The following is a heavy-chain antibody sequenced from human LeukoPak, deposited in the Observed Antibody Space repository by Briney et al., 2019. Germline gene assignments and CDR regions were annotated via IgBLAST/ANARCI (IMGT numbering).Heavy chain of an antibody. D-gene: IGHD1-26*01. J-gene: IGHJ4*02. Sequence: AADPVSLTCAVWGHPFSGYHWRWLRHPPEEGVEWVGEIIHSGSTNYNPSLKSRVTISVDTSKNQFSLKLSSVTAADTAVYYCARGLRGVGATIPYYFDYWGQGTLVTVSS. CDR2: IIHSGST. V-gene: IGHV4-34*01. CDR3: ARGLRGVGATIPYYFDY. CDR1: GHPFSGYH.